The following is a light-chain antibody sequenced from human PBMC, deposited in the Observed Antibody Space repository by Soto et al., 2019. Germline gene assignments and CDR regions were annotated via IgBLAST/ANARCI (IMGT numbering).Light chain of an antibody. V-gene: IGLV2-14*03. CDR2: DVS. Sequence: QSALTQPASVSGSPGQSITISCTGASSDVGNYNYVSWCQQHPGKAPKLIVYDVSNRPSGVSNRFSGSKSGNTASLTISGIQAEEEADYYCSSYTRSTTLYVFGTGTKVTVL. CDR3: SSYTRSTTLYV. J-gene: IGLJ1*01. CDR1: SSDVGNYNY.